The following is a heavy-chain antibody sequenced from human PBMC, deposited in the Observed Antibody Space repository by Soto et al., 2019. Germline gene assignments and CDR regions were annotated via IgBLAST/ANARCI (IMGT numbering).Heavy chain of an antibody. CDR2: SGTT. CDR1: GGSMSSSNYY. D-gene: IGHD3-16*01. V-gene: IGHV4-39*01. CDR3: ATYRGGTGRFDY. J-gene: IGHJ4*02. Sequence: PSETLSLTCTVSGGSMSSSNYYWGWIRQPPGKGLEWIGSGTTYYNPSLRSRVTISVDTSKNQFSLKLNSVTAADTAVYYCATYRGGTGRFDYWGQGALVTVSS.